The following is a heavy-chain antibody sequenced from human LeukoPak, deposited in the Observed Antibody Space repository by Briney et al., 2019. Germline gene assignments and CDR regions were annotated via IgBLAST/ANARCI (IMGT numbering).Heavy chain of an antibody. D-gene: IGHD3-22*01. Sequence: TGGSLRLSCAASGFTFSSYSMSWVRQAPGKGLGCVSVIYSGGSTYYADSVKGRFTISRDNSKNTLYLQMNSLRAEDTAVYYCASDRYYYDSSGYYSHSWYFDLWGRGTLVSVSS. CDR2: IYSGGST. J-gene: IGHJ2*01. CDR3: ASDRYYYDSSGYYSHSWYFDL. V-gene: IGHV3-53*01. CDR1: GFTFSSYS.